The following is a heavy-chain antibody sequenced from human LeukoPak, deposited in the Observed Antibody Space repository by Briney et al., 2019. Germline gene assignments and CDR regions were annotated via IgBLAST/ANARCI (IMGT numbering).Heavy chain of an antibody. J-gene: IGHJ4*02. CDR2: ISGSGGST. Sequence: GGSLRLSCAASGFTFSTYSMNWVRQAPGKGLEWVSTISGSGGSTYYADSVKGRFTISRDNSKNTLYLQMNSLRAEDTAVYYCAKATDSSGYLTGFDYWDQGSLVTVSS. V-gene: IGHV3-23*01. D-gene: IGHD3-22*01. CDR3: AKATDSSGYLTGFDY. CDR1: GFTFSTYS.